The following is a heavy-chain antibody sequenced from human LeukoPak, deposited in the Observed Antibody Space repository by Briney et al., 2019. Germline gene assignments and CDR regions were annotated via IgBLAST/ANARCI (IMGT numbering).Heavy chain of an antibody. D-gene: IGHD4-17*01. CDR3: AREYGDYDSYYYGLDV. J-gene: IGHJ6*02. CDR2: SSSGSDSA. CDR1: GFTFSDYY. Sequence: PGGSLRLSCAAPGFTFSDYYMSWVRQAPGKGLEWVSSSSSGSDSAYYADSVKGRFTISRDDAKDSLFLQMNSLRADDTAVYYCAREYGDYDSYYYGLDVWGQGATVTVSS. V-gene: IGHV3-69-1*02.